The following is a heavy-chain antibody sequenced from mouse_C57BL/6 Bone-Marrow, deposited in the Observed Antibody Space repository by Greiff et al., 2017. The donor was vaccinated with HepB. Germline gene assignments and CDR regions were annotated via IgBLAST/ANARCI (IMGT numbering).Heavy chain of an antibody. Sequence: EVQLVESGGGLVKPGGSLKLSCAASGFTFSSYAMSWVRQTPEKRLEWVATISDGGSYTYYPDNVKGRFTISRDNAKNNLYLQMSHLKSEDTAMYYCAREGMSRIYYGNYSFAYWGQGTLVTVSA. CDR1: GFTFSSYA. V-gene: IGHV5-4*01. D-gene: IGHD2-1*01. CDR2: ISDGGSYT. J-gene: IGHJ3*01. CDR3: AREGMSRIYYGNYSFAY.